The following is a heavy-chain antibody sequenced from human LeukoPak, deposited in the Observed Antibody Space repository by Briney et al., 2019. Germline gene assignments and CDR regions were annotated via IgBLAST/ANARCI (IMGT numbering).Heavy chain of an antibody. D-gene: IGHD3-10*01. V-gene: IGHV3-74*01. CDR3: ASLLTPYHGSGGGGMDV. J-gene: IGHJ6*02. CDR1: GYTFSTHW. CDR2: ISGDGSMT. Sequence: GGSLRLSCAASGYTFSTHWMYWVRQAPGKELVWVSRISGDGSMTSYADSVKGRFTISRDNAEDTLFLQMTSLRVEDTALYFCASLLTPYHGSGGGGMDVWGQGTTVTVSS.